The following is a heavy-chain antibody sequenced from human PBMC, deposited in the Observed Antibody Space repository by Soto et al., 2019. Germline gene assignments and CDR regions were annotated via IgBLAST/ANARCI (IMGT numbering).Heavy chain of an antibody. J-gene: IGHJ4*02. V-gene: IGHV4-34*01. CDR1: GGSFSGYY. Sequence: QVQLQQWGAGLLKPSETLSLTCAVYGGSFSGYYWSWIRQPPGKGLEWIGEINHSGSTNYNPSLKSRVTISVDTSKNQFSLNLSSVTAADTAVYYCARDALSYDSSGYYPLYYFFYCGQVTLVTVSS. D-gene: IGHD3-22*01. CDR3: ARDALSYDSSGYYPLYYFFY. CDR2: INHSGST.